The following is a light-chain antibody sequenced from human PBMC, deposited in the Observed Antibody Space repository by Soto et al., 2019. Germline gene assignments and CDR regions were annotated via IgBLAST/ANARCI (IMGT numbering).Light chain of an antibody. CDR2: AAS. V-gene: IGKV3-11*01. CDR3: QQRAIWPYT. Sequence: EIALTQSPATLSLSPGERATLSCRANRTVFNFLIWYQQKPGQAPRLLIYAASNRDTDIPPRFSGTGSGTDVRLTISSLEPEDFALYFCQQRAIWPYTFGPGNKLEI. J-gene: IGKJ2*01. CDR1: RTVFNF.